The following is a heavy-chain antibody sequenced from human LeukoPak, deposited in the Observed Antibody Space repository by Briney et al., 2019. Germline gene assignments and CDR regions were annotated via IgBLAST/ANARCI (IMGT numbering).Heavy chain of an antibody. CDR3: AHTGIMIVVVPYYFDY. V-gene: IGHV2-5*02. CDR2: IYWDDDK. CDR1: GFSLSTSGVG. Sequence: SGPTLVKPTQTLTLTCTFSGFSLSTSGVGVGWIRQPPGKALEWLALIYWDDDKRYSPSLKSRLTITKDTSKNQVVLTMTNMDPEDTATYYCAHTGIMIVVVPYYFDYWGQGTLVTVSS. D-gene: IGHD3-22*01. J-gene: IGHJ4*02.